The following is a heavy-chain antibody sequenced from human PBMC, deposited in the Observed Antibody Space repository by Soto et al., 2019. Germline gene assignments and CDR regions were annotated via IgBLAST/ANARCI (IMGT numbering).Heavy chain of an antibody. D-gene: IGHD3-22*01. J-gene: IGHJ4*02. V-gene: IGHV1-46*01. Sequence: GASVKVSCKASGYTFTSYYMHWVRQAPGQGLEWMGIINPSGGSTSYAQKFQGRVTMTRDTSTSTVYMELSSLSSEDTAVYYCARATHYDSSGYYGLRFDYWGQGTLVTVSS. CDR3: ARATHYDSSGYYGLRFDY. CDR2: INPSGGST. CDR1: GYTFTSYY.